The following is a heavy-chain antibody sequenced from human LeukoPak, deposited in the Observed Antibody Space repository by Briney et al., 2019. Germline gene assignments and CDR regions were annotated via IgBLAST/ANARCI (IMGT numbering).Heavy chain of an antibody. J-gene: IGHJ4*02. CDR3: ARGHLPGGSFPGMVGY. Sequence: ASVKVSCKASGYTFTGYYMHWVRQAPGQGLEWMGWINPNSGGTNYAQKFQGRVTMTRDTSISTAYMELSRLRSDDTAVYYCARGHLPGGSFPGMVGYWGQGTLVTVSS. V-gene: IGHV1-2*02. CDR2: INPNSGGT. CDR1: GYTFTGYY. D-gene: IGHD1-26*01.